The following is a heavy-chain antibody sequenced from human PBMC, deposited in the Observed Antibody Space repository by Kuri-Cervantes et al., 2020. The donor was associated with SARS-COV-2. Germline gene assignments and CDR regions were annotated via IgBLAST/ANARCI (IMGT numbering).Heavy chain of an antibody. D-gene: IGHD5-24*01. CDR1: GGTFSSYV. CDR3: AGDARRDEGYYFDY. CDR2: IIPIFGTA. Sequence: SVKVSCKASGGTFSSYVISWVRQAPGQGLEWMGGIIPIFGTANYAQKFQGRVTITTDESTSTAYMELSSLSSEDTAVYYCAGDARRDEGYYFDYWGQGTLVTVSS. J-gene: IGHJ4*02. V-gene: IGHV1-69*05.